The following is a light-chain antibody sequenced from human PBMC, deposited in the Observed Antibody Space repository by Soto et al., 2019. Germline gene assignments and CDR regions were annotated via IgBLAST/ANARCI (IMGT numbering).Light chain of an antibody. CDR3: ASWDDTLNGLL. CDR2: SNS. V-gene: IGLV1-44*01. J-gene: IGLJ3*02. Sequence: QSALTQPASASGTPGQRVTISCSGNSDNIGGNRVHWYQQLPGTAPKLLIYSNSQRPSGVPYRFSGSKSGTSASLAISGLQSEDEADYYCASWDDTLNGLLFGGGTKVTVL. CDR1: SDNIGGNR.